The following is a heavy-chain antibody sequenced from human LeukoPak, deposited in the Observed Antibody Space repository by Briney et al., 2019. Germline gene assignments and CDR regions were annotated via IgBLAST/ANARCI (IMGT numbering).Heavy chain of an antibody. D-gene: IGHD2-21*01. CDR3: ARNPAYDYSDY. Sequence: GGPLRLSCVASGFNFNDYWMSWVRQAPGKGLEWVANIKETGRELYYMDSVKGRFTISRDNTRNSLYLQMTSLRAEDTALYYCARNPAYDYSDYWGQGTLVTVSS. V-gene: IGHV3-7*01. CDR1: GFNFNDYW. CDR2: IKETGREL. J-gene: IGHJ4*02.